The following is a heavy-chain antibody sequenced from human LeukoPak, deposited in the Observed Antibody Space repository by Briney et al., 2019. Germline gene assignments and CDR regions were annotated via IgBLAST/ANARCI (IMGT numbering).Heavy chain of an antibody. V-gene: IGHV4-59*02. D-gene: IGHD2-8*02. CDR1: GVSVTSAY. J-gene: IGHJ5*02. Sequence: PSETLSLTCTVSGVSVTSAYWSWIRQPPGKGLEWIGQIYYVGSIHYNPSLKSRITMSVDTSNNQVSLSLRSVSAADAAVYYCARGIEYWLSWLDTWGPGVQVTVSS. CDR3: ARGIEYWLSWLDT. CDR2: IYYVGSI.